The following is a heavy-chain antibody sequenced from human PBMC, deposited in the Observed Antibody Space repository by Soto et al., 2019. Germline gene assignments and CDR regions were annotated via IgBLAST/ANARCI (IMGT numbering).Heavy chain of an antibody. V-gene: IGHV4-59*01. J-gene: IGHJ5*02. Sequence: LSLTCTVSGGSISSYYWSWIRQPPGKGLEWIGYIYYSGSTNYNPSLKSRVTISVDTSKNQFSLKLSSVTAADTAVYYCASTIFGGNWFDPWGQGTLVTVSS. CDR2: IYYSGST. CDR3: ASTIFGGNWFDP. D-gene: IGHD3-3*01. CDR1: GGSISSYY.